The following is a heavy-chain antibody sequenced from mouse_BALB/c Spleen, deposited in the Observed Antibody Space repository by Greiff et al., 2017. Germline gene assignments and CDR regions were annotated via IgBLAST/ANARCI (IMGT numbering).Heavy chain of an antibody. CDR1: GYTFTDYA. CDR2: ISTYSGNT. Sequence: VKLMESGPELVRPGVSVKISCKGSGYTFTDYAMHWVKQSHAKSLEWIGVISTYSGNTNYNQKFKGKATMTVDKSSSTAYMELARLTSEDSAIYYCARKGITTAHAMDYWGQGTSVTVYS. V-gene: IGHV1-67*01. J-gene: IGHJ4*01. D-gene: IGHD1-2*01. CDR3: ARKGITTAHAMDY.